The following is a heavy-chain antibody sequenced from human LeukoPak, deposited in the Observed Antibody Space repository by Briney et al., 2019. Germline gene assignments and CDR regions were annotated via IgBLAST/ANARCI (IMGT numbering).Heavy chain of an antibody. V-gene: IGHV3-23*01. CDR2: ISGSGGST. J-gene: IGHJ4*02. CDR1: GFTFSSYA. Sequence: GGSLRLSCAASGFTFSSYAMSWVRQAPGKGLEWVSAISGSGGSTYYADSVKGRFTISRDNSKNTLYLQMNSLRAEDTAVYYCAKDGGTYCGGDCYSDYFDYRGQGTLVTVSS. CDR3: AKDGGTYCGGDCYSDYFDY. D-gene: IGHD2-21*02.